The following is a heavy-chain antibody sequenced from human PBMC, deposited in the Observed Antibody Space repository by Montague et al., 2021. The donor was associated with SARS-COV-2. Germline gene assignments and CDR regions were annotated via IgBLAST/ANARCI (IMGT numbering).Heavy chain of an antibody. J-gene: IGHJ2*01. CDR2: INSDGSST. V-gene: IGHV3-74*01. Sequence: SLRLSCAASGFTFSSYWMDWVRQPPGKGLVWVSRINSDGSSTNYADSAKGRFTISRDNAKNTLYLQMNSLRAEDTAVYYCVRTFYDSSGYYYVWYFDLWGRGTLVTVSS. CDR3: VRTFYDSSGYYYVWYFDL. D-gene: IGHD3-22*01. CDR1: GFTFSSYW.